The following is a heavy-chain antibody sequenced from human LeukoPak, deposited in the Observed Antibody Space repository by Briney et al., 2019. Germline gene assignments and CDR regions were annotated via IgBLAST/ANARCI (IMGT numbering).Heavy chain of an antibody. CDR1: GYTFINYA. CDR2: ISAYNGNT. J-gene: IGHJ4*02. D-gene: IGHD1-1*01. Sequence: ASVKVSCKASGYTFINYAFSWVRQAPGQGLEWMGWISAYNGNTNYAQKLQGRVTMTTDTSTSTAYMELRSLRSDDTAVCYCARDDGTYYYFDYWGQGTLVTVSS. V-gene: IGHV1-18*01. CDR3: ARDDGTYYYFDY.